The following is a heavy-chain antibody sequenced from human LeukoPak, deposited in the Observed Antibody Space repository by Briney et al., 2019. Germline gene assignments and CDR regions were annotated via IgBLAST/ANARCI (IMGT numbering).Heavy chain of an antibody. Sequence: GGSLRLSCEAAGFTFGTYVMGWIRQAPGKGLEWVAGITGNSDHTHHADSVKGRFTVSRDNSKNTLFLQMDSLRAEDTAVYYCGGFNTGWYDYWGQGTLVTVSS. V-gene: IGHV3-23*01. J-gene: IGHJ4*02. CDR1: GFTFGTYV. CDR2: ITGNSDHT. CDR3: GGFNTGWYDY. D-gene: IGHD6-19*01.